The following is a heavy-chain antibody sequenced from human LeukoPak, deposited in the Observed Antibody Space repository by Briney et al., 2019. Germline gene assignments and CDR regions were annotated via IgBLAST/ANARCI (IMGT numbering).Heavy chain of an antibody. CDR1: GFTFSSYW. Sequence: GGSLRLSCAAAGFTFSSYWMSWVRQAPGKGLEWVANIKYDGSDKYYVDSVKGRFTISRDNAKNSLFLQMNSLRVEDTAVYYCARDGPAVLRQQLVPDAFDIWGQGTMVTVSS. CDR3: ARDGPAVLRQQLVPDAFDI. D-gene: IGHD6-13*01. J-gene: IGHJ3*02. V-gene: IGHV3-7*01. CDR2: IKYDGSDK.